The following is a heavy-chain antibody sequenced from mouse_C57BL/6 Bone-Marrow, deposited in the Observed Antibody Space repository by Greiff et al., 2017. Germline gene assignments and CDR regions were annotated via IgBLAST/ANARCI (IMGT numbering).Heavy chain of an antibody. CDR1: GYAFTNYL. D-gene: IGHD1-1*01. V-gene: IGHV1-54*01. CDR3: ARWDTTVVATGYFDV. J-gene: IGHJ1*03. CDR2: INPGSGGT. Sequence: QVQLQQSGAELVRPGTSVKVSCKASGYAFTNYLIEWVKQRPGQGLEWIGVINPGSGGTNYNEKFKGKATLTAAKSSSTAYMQLSSLTSEDSAVYFCARWDTTVVATGYFDVWGTGTTVTVSS.